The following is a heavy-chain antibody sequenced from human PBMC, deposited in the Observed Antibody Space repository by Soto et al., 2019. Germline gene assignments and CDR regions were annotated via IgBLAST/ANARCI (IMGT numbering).Heavy chain of an antibody. CDR2: VYDSGIT. CDR1: GAIVTSGENY. Sequence: SETLSLTCTVSGAIVTSGENYWSWVRQAPGKGLEWIGYVYDSGITYYTPALRSRVTVSLDRPNNEVSLKLSSVTAADTAVYFCVRNLAHGYSGKVWGHGTTVTVSS. CDR3: VRNLAHGYSGKV. D-gene: IGHD5-18*01. J-gene: IGHJ6*02. V-gene: IGHV4-30-4*01.